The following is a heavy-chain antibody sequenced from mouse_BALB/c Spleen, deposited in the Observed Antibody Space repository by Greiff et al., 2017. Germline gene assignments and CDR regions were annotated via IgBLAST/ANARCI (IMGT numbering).Heavy chain of an antibody. CDR1: GFAFSSYD. CDR2: ISSGGGST. D-gene: IGHD4-1*01. J-gene: IGHJ4*01. V-gene: IGHV5-12-1*01. Sequence: EVKLMESGGGLVKPGGSLKLSCAASGFAFSSYDMSWVRQTPEKRLEWVAYISSGGGSTYYPDTVKGRFTISRDNAKNTLYLQMSSLKSEDTAMYYCARPNWDEAMDYWGQGTSVTVSS. CDR3: ARPNWDEAMDY.